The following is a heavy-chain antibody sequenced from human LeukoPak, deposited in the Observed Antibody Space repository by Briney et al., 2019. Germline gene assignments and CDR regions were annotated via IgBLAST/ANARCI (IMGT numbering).Heavy chain of an antibody. CDR2: IYYSGST. Sequence: PSETLSLTCTVSGGSISSSSYYWGWIRQPPGKGLEWIGSIYYSGSTYYNPSLKSRVTISVDTSKNQFSLKLSSVTAADTAVYYCARGEYGQDPWGQGTLVTISS. V-gene: IGHV4-39*07. CDR1: GGSISSSSYY. CDR3: ARGEYGQDP. D-gene: IGHD3-16*01. J-gene: IGHJ5*02.